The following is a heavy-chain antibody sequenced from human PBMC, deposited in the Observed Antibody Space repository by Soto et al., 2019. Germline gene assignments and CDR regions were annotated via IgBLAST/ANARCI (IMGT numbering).Heavy chain of an antibody. CDR3: AKDVCRGATTACYTRLDS. D-gene: IGHD1-26*01. J-gene: IGHJ4*02. CDR1: GFTFYDYA. V-gene: IGHV3-43D*04. Sequence: PGGSLRLSCAASGFTFYDYAVHWVRQAPGKGLEWVSLISWDGSRSYYADSVKGRFIISRDNNKESLSLLITSLGTEDSGLYYCAKDVCRGATTACYTRLDSWGQGTQVTVYS. CDR2: ISWDGSRS.